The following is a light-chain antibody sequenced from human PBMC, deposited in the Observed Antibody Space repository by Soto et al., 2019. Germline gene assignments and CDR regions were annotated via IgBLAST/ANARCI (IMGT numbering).Light chain of an antibody. V-gene: IGKV3-15*01. Sequence: EIVMTQSPATLSVSPGERATLSCRASQSINSDLAWYLQKPGQAPRLLIYGASTRATGIPDRFSGSGSVTEFTLTISSLQPEDFAVYYCQQYNDWLALSFGGGTKVDIK. CDR3: QQYNDWLALS. CDR2: GAS. CDR1: QSINSD. J-gene: IGKJ4*01.